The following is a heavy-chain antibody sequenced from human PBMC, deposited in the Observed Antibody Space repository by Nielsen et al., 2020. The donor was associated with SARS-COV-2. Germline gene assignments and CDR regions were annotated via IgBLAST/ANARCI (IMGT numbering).Heavy chain of an antibody. CDR3: ARVAGTPPVSYSYFDL. CDR1: GFTFSDYY. V-gene: IGHV3-11*05. Sequence: GESLKISCAGSGFTFSDYYMSWIRQAPGKGLEWVAQMSGSSSYIHYADSVKGRYTISKDSAKNSLYLQMNSLRAEDTAVYYCARVAGTPPVSYSYFDLWGRGTLVTVS. CDR2: MSGSSSYI. J-gene: IGHJ2*01. D-gene: IGHD6-19*01.